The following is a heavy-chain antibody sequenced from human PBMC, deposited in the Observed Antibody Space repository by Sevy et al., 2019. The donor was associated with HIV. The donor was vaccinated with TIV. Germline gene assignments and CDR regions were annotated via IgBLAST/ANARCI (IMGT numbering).Heavy chain of an antibody. J-gene: IGHJ6*02. CDR3: STDIVVQSGYSYDFSRINPDFSHNSGADV. CDR2: IVNDPDGGTT. Sequence: GGSLRLSCVASAFTFRNAWRTWVRQVPGKGLEWVGRIVNDPDGGTTDYAAPVKGRFIISRDDSKNTLYLQMNSLKTEDTAVYYCSTDIVVQSGYSYDFSRINPDFSHNSGADVWGQGTTVTVSS. V-gene: IGHV3-15*04. CDR1: AFTFRNAW. D-gene: IGHD5-18*01.